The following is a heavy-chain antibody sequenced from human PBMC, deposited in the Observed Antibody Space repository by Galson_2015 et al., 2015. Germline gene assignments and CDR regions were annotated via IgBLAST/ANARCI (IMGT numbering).Heavy chain of an antibody. CDR1: GFTFSSYG. V-gene: IGHV3-30*03. CDR2: ISYDGSNK. CDR3: ARGLRRIKLELRGGYFDY. D-gene: IGHD1-7*01. Sequence: SLRLSCAASGFTFSSYGMHWVRQAPGKGLEWVAVISYDGSNKYYADSVKGRFTISRDNSKNTLYLQMNSLRAEDTAVYYCARGLRRIKLELRGGYFDYWGQGTLVTVSS. J-gene: IGHJ4*02.